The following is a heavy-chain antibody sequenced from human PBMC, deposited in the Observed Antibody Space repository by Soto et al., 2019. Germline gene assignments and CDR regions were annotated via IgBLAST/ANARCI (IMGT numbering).Heavy chain of an antibody. J-gene: IGHJ4*02. D-gene: IGHD3-22*01. CDR1: GFTFSSYA. V-gene: IGHV3-23*01. Sequence: GGSLRLSCVASGFTFSSYAMSWVRQAPGKGLEWVSAISGSGGSTYYADSVKGRFTISRDNSKNTLYLQMNSLRAEDTAVYYCAKGAFFYYDSSGYYLDYFDYWGQGTLVTVSS. CDR2: ISGSGGST. CDR3: AKGAFFYYDSSGYYLDYFDY.